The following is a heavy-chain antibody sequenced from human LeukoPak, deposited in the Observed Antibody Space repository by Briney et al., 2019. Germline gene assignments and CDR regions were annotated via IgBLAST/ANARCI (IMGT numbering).Heavy chain of an antibody. D-gene: IGHD6-13*01. Sequence: GASVKVSCKASGYTFTGYYMHWVRQAPGQGLEWMGWINPNSGGTNYAQKFQGRVTMTRDTSISTAYMELSRLRSDDTAVYYCARAHIAAAGAYDYWGQGTLVTVSS. CDR2: INPNSGGT. CDR1: GYTFTGYY. CDR3: ARAHIAAAGAYDY. J-gene: IGHJ4*01. V-gene: IGHV1-2*02.